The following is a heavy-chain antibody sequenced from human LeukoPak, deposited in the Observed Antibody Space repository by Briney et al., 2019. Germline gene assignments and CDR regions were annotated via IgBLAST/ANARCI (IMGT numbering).Heavy chain of an antibody. CDR1: GYTFTSYG. V-gene: IGHV1-18*01. D-gene: IGHD2-2*01. CDR3: ARVGCSSTSCYLYWYFDL. CDR2: ISAYNGNT. J-gene: IGHJ2*01. Sequence: ASVKVSCKASGYTFTSYGISWVRQAPGQGLEWMGWISAYNGNTNYAQKLQGRVTMTTDTSTSTAYMELRSLRSEDTAVYYCARVGCSSTSCYLYWYFDLWGRGTLVTVSS.